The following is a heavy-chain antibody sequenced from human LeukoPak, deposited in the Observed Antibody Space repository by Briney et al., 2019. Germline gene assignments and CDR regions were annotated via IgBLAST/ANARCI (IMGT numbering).Heavy chain of an antibody. V-gene: IGHV3-30*14. CDR2: ITFDGSHK. J-gene: IGHJ4*02. Sequence: GGSLRLACAASGFTFSSYAMHWVRQAPGKGLEWVALITFDGSHKSYADSVKGRFTISRDNSKNTLYLQMNSLRAEDTAVYYCARRRSSGRSYYFDYWGQGTLVTVSS. CDR3: ARRRSSGRSYYFDY. CDR1: GFTFSSYA. D-gene: IGHD3-10*01.